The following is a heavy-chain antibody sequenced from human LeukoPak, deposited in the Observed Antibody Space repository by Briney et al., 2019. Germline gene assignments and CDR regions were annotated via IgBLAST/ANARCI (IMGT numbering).Heavy chain of an antibody. V-gene: IGHV1-2*02. D-gene: IGHD3-16*02. J-gene: IGHJ4*02. CDR2: INPNSGGT. Sequence: ASVKVSCKASGYTFTGYYMHWVRQAPGQGLEWMGWINPNSGGTNYAQKFQGRVTMTRDTSISTAYMELSRLRSDDTAVYYCASAVYDYVWGSYRLDYWGQGTLVTVSS. CDR1: GYTFTGYY. CDR3: ASAVYDYVWGSYRLDY.